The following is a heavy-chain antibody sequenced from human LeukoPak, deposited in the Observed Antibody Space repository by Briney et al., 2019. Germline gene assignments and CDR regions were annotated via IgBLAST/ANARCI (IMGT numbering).Heavy chain of an antibody. CDR1: GGTFSSYA. CDR2: IIPIFGTA. CDR3: ARVTMVRGDSYYYMDV. D-gene: IGHD3-10*01. V-gene: IGHV1-69*13. J-gene: IGHJ6*03. Sequence: ASVKVSCKASGGTFSSYAISWVRQAPGQGLEWMEGIIPIFGTANYAQKFQGRVTITADESTSTAYMELSSLRSEDTAVYYCARVTMVRGDSYYYMDVWGKGTTVTVSS.